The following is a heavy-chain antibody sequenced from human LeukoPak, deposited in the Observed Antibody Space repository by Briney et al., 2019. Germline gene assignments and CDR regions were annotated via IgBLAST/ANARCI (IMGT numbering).Heavy chain of an antibody. J-gene: IGHJ4*02. CDR1: GFTLSSYE. Sequence: GDSLRLSCAASGFTLSSYEMNWVRLAPGKGLEWISYISRTGNNTYYADSVKGRFTIYRDSAKNSLYLQMNSLGAEDTAVYYCARCPYSSTWYVDYWGQGTLVTVAS. D-gene: IGHD6-13*01. CDR2: ISRTGNNT. V-gene: IGHV3-48*03. CDR3: ARCPYSSTWYVDY.